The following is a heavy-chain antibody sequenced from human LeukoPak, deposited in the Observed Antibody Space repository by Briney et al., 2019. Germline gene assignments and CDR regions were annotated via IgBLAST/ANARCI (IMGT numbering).Heavy chain of an antibody. V-gene: IGHV4-59*01. J-gene: IGHJ6*03. CDR1: GGSISSYY. CDR2: IYYSGST. CDR3: ARASAYYYYYMDV. Sequence: SETLSLTCTVSGGSISSYYWSWIRQPPGKGLEWIGYIYYSGSTNYNPSLKSRVTISVDTSKNQFSLKLSSVTAADTAVYYCARASAYYYYYMDVWGKGTTVTISS.